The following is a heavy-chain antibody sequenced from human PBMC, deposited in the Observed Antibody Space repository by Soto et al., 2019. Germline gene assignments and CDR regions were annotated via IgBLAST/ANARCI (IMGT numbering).Heavy chain of an antibody. CDR3: ARDDIVVVTATAAYYYYGMDV. Sequence: GASVKVSCKASGCTFSSYAISCVRQAPGQVLEWMGGIIPIFGTANYAQKFQGRVTITADKSTSTAYMELSSLRSEDTAVYYCARDDIVVVTATAAYYYYGMDVWGQGTTVTVSS. J-gene: IGHJ6*02. CDR1: GCTFSSYA. CDR2: IIPIFGTA. V-gene: IGHV1-69*06. D-gene: IGHD2-21*02.